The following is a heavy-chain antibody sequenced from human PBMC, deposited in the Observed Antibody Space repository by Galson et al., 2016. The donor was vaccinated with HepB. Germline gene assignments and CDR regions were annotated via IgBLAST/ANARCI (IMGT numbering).Heavy chain of an antibody. J-gene: IGHJ5*02. Sequence: SLRLSCAASGFTFRSFWMHWVRQAPGKGLVWVSRINNDGSSTNYADSVRGRFTISIDNTKNILYLQMNSLRAEDTAMYYCAISPANYGTRRFDPWGQGTLVTVSS. CDR1: GFTFRSFW. D-gene: IGHD3-16*01. CDR3: AISPANYGTRRFDP. CDR2: INNDGSST. V-gene: IGHV3-74*01.